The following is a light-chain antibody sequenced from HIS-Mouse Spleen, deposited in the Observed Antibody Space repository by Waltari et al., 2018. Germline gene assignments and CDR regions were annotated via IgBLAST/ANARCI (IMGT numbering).Light chain of an antibody. Sequence: SYELTQPPSVSVSPGQTARLTCSGDALPKQYAYWYQQKPGQAPVLVIYQDSERPSGIPERFSGSSSGTTVTLTISGVQAEDEADYYCQSADSSGTWVFGGGTKLTVL. V-gene: IGLV3-25*03. CDR2: QDS. J-gene: IGLJ3*02. CDR1: ALPKQY. CDR3: QSADSSGTWV.